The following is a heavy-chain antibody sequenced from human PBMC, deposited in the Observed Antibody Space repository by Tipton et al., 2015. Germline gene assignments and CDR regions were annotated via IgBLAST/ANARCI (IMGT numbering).Heavy chain of an antibody. CDR1: GFTFSSYD. CDR3: AREGYIYGFRNYYGMDV. CDR2: IGTAGDT. J-gene: IGHJ6*02. V-gene: IGHV3-13*01. D-gene: IGHD5-18*01. Sequence: GSLRLSCAASGFTFSSYDMHWVRQATGKGLEWVSAIGTAGDTYYPGSVKGRFTISRENAKNSLYLQMNSLRAEDTAVYYCAREGYIYGFRNYYGMDVWGQGTTVTVSS.